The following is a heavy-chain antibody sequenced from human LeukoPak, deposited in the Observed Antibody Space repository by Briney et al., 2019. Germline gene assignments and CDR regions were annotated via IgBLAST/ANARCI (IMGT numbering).Heavy chain of an antibody. CDR3: ARNSGGAIYYFDY. CDR2: IYHSGST. V-gene: IGHV4-30-2*01. CDR1: GGSISSGGYS. J-gene: IGHJ4*02. Sequence: SETLSLTCAVSGGSISSGGYSWSWIRQPPGKGLEWIGYIYHSGSTYYNPSLKSRVTISVDRSKNQFSLKLSSVTAADTAVYYCARNSGGAIYYFDYWGQGTLATVSS. D-gene: IGHD2-21*01.